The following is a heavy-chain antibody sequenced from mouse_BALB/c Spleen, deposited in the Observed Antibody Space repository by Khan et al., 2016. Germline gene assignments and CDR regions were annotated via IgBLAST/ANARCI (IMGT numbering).Heavy chain of an antibody. Sequence: QIQLVQSGPELKKPGETVRISCKASGYTFTTAGMQWVQKMPGKGLKWIGWINPHSGVPKYAEDFKGRFAFSLETSASTAYLQISNLKNEDTATYFCARCGNFFHWYFDVWGAGTTVTVSS. CDR2: INPHSGVP. CDR3: ARCGNFFHWYFDV. CDR1: GYTFTTAG. D-gene: IGHD2-1*01. J-gene: IGHJ1*01. V-gene: IGHV9-4*02.